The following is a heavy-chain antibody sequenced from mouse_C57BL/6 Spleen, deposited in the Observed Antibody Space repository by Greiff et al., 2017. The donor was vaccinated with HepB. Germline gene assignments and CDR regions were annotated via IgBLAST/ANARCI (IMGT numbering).Heavy chain of an antibody. CDR2: FYPGSGSI. D-gene: IGHD1-1*01. J-gene: IGHJ2*01. CDR3: ARHEGRRLSSYGYFDY. V-gene: IGHV1-62-2*01. CDR1: GYTFTEYT. Sequence: QVQLQQSGAELVKPGASVKLSCKASGYTFTEYTIHWVKQRSGQGLEWIGWFYPGSGSIKYNEKFKDKATLTADKSSSTVYMELSRLTSEDSAVYFGARHEGRRLSSYGYFDYWGQGTTLTVSS.